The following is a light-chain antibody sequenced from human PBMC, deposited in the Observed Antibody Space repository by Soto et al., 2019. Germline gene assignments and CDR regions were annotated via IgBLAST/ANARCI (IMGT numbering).Light chain of an antibody. Sequence: TPCPTSLSESVRSIVTRTCRASQSSSGWLAWYQQKPGTAPKLLIYEASNLDSGVPPRFGCSVGVRSLPLSSTGLQLDDVPTYSGQQYDSVWTFGQGTKVDIK. CDR1: QSSSGW. V-gene: IGKV1-5*01. J-gene: IGKJ1*01. CDR3: QQYDSVWT. CDR2: EAS.